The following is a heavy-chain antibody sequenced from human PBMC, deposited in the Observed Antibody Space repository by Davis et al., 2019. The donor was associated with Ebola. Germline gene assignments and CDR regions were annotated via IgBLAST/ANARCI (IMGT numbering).Heavy chain of an antibody. CDR2: IWYDGSNK. V-gene: IGHV3-33*08. CDR1: VITFSSYA. CDR3: ARTGMFDY. D-gene: IGHD7-27*01. J-gene: IGHJ4*02. Sequence: GESLKISCTDSVITFSSYAMSWVRQAPGKGLEWVAVIWYDGSNKYYADSVKGRFTISRDNSKNTLYLQMNSLRAEDTAVYYCARTGMFDYWGQGTLVTVSS.